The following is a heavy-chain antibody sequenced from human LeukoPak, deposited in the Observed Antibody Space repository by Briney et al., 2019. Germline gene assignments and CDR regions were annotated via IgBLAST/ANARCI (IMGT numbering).Heavy chain of an antibody. V-gene: IGHV4-59*11. D-gene: IGHD3-9*01. Sequence: PSGTLSLTCTVSGGSISSHYWSWIRQPPGKGLEWIGYIYYSGSTNYNPSLKSRVTISVDTSKNQFSLKLSSVTAADTAVYYCARVGDYDILTGYRQYYFDYWGQGTLVTVSS. CDR2: IYYSGST. CDR3: ARVGDYDILTGYRQYYFDY. J-gene: IGHJ4*02. CDR1: GGSISSHY.